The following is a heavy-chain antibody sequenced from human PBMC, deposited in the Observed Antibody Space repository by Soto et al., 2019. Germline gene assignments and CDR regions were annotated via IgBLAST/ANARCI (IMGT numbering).Heavy chain of an antibody. V-gene: IGHV3-33*01. D-gene: IGHD3-22*01. CDR3: ARDQSDSRKYYFDY. CDR2: IWYDGSNK. CDR1: GFTFSSYG. J-gene: IGHJ4*02. Sequence: GGSLRLSCAASGFTFSSYGMHWVRQAPGKGLEWVAVIWYDGSNKYYADSVKGRSTISRDNSKNTLYLQMNSLRAEDTAVYYCARDQSDSRKYYFDYWGQGTLVTVSS.